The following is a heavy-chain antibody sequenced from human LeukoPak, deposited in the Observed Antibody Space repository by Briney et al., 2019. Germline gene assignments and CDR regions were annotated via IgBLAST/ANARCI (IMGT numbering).Heavy chain of an antibody. V-gene: IGHV3-23*01. CDR1: GFTLSSYP. CDR3: AKDEDEQWLVRYFDY. CDR2: ISGSGGST. D-gene: IGHD6-19*01. J-gene: IGHJ4*02. Sequence: GGSLRLSCAASGFTLSSYPMSWVRQAPGKGLEWVSAISGSGGSTYYADSVKGRFTISRDNSKNTLYLQMNSLRAEDTAVYYCAKDEDEQWLVRYFDYWGQGTLVTVSS.